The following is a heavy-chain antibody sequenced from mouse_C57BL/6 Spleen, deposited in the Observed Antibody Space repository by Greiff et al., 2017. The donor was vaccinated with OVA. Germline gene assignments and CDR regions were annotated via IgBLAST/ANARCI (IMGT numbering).Heavy chain of an antibody. D-gene: IGHD2-2*01. CDR2: IHPNSGST. V-gene: IGHV1-64*01. Sequence: VQLQQPGAELVKPGASVKLSCKASGYTFTSYWMHWVKQRPGQGLEWIGMIHPNSGSTNYNEKFKSKATLTVDKSSSTAYMQLSSLTSEDSAVYYCARENYYGYDGGFAYWGQGTLVTVSA. J-gene: IGHJ3*01. CDR3: ARENYYGYDGGFAY. CDR1: GYTFTSYW.